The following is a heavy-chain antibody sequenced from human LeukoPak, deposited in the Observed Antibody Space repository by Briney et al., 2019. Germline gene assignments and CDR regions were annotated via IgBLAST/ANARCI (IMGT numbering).Heavy chain of an antibody. CDR1: GFTFSSYE. V-gene: IGHV3-48*03. J-gene: IGHJ5*02. Sequence: PGGSLRLSCAASGFTFSSYEMNWVRQAPGKGLEWVSYISSSGSTIYYADSVKGRFTISRDNAKNSLYLQRNSLRAEDTAVYYCAGDGGVGALNWFDPWGQGTLVTVSS. CDR3: AGDGGVGALNWFDP. D-gene: IGHD1-26*01. CDR2: ISSSGSTI.